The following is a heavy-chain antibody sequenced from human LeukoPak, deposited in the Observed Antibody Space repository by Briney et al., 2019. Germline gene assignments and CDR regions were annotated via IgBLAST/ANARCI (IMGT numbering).Heavy chain of an antibody. J-gene: IGHJ4*02. CDR1: GFTFSSYA. Sequence: GGSLRLSCAASGFTFSSYAMSWVRQAPGKGLVWVSRINSDGSSTSYADSVKGRFTISRDNAKNTVYLQMNSLRAEDTAVYYCARDGHPRHFDYWGQGTLVTVSS. CDR3: ARDGHPRHFDY. D-gene: IGHD1-1*01. V-gene: IGHV3-74*01. CDR2: INSDGSST.